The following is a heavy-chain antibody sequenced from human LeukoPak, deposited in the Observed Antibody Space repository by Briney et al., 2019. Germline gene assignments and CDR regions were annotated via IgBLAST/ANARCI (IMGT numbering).Heavy chain of an antibody. D-gene: IGHD6-13*01. J-gene: IGHJ6*03. Sequence: ASVKVSCKASGYTFTSYAMHWVRQAPGQRLEWMGWINAGNGNTKYSQEFQGRVTMTTDTSTSTAYMELRSLRSDDTAVYYCARVSSSIAAAGTYYYYYMDVWGKGTTVTISS. CDR2: INAGNGNT. CDR1: GYTFTSYA. V-gene: IGHV1-3*01. CDR3: ARVSSSIAAAGTYYYYYMDV.